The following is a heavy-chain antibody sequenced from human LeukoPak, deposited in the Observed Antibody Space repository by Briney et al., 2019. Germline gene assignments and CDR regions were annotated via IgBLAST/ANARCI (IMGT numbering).Heavy chain of an antibody. Sequence: SETLSLTCAVYGGSFSGYYWSRIRQPPGKGLEWIGEINHSGSTNYNPSLKSRVTISVDTSKNQFSLKLSSVTAADTAVYYCARGPGYRYYYDSSGYFYWGQGTLVTVSS. CDR2: INHSGST. V-gene: IGHV4-34*01. D-gene: IGHD3-22*01. CDR1: GGSFSGYY. J-gene: IGHJ4*02. CDR3: ARGPGYRYYYDSSGYFY.